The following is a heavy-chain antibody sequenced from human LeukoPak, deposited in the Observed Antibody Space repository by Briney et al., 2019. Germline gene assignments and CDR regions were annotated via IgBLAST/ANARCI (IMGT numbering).Heavy chain of an antibody. J-gene: IGHJ4*02. D-gene: IGHD3-10*01. CDR2: ISSSGSTI. V-gene: IGHV3-48*04. CDR1: GFTFSSYS. Sequence: GGSLRLSCAASGFTFSSYSMNWVRQAPGKGLEWVSYISSSGSTIYYADSVKGRFTISRDNAKNSLYLQMNSLRAEDTALYYCAKCIASGSYSFRFDYWGQGTLVTVSS. CDR3: AKCIASGSYSFRFDY.